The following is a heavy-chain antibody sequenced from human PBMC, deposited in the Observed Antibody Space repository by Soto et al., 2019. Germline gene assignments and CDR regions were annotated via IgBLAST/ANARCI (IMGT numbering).Heavy chain of an antibody. CDR3: ARDGVGPFDY. Sequence: QVQLQESGPGLLKPSETLSLTCTISGGSVSTYYWSWIRQPPGKELEWIGLTSYSGNTNYNPSLKSRVATAVDTSKNHFSLTLSSVTAADTAVYYCARDGVGPFDYWGQGTLVTVSS. CDR2: TSYSGNT. V-gene: IGHV4-59*02. J-gene: IGHJ4*02. D-gene: IGHD3-3*01. CDR1: GGSVSTYY.